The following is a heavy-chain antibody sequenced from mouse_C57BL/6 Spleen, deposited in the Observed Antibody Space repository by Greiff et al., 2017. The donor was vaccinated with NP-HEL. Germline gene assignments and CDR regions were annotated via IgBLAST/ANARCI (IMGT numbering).Heavy chain of an antibody. D-gene: IGHD6-1*01. Sequence: QVQLQQSGPGLVPPSQSLFITCTVSGFSLTSYGVHWVRQSPGKGLAWLGVIWWGGSTDYNAAFMSRLSNTKENSKCKVFCKMNSLQADDTAIYYCANLAPFAYGGQGTLVTVSA. CDR1: GFSLTSYG. J-gene: IGHJ3*01. V-gene: IGHV2-5*01. CDR2: IWWGGST. CDR3: ANLAPFAY.